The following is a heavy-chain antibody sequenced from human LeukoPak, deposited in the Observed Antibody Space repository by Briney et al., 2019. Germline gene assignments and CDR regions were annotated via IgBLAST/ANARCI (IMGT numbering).Heavy chain of an antibody. D-gene: IGHD3-10*01. CDR2: ISGSGVST. CDR3: ARQTSGSGRRAPFDL. J-gene: IGHJ3*01. Sequence: GGTLRLSCAASGFTFSTYGMSWVRQAPGKGLEWVSAISGSGVSTYYADSVKGRFTISRDNSKNTLYLQMNRLRAEDTAVYYCARQTSGSGRRAPFDLWGQGTMVTVSS. CDR1: GFTFSTYG. V-gene: IGHV3-23*01.